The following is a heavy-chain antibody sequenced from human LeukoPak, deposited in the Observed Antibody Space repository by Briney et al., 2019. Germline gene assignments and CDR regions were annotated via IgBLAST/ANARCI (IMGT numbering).Heavy chain of an antibody. Sequence: PGGSLRLSCAASGFTFRDYYMSWIRQAPGKGLEWVSYISSSGSTIYYADSVKGRFTISRDNAKNSLYLQMNSLRAEDTAVYYCARAGELLGRRYAFDIWGQGTMVTVSS. J-gene: IGHJ3*02. V-gene: IGHV3-11*01. CDR2: ISSSGSTI. CDR1: GFTFRDYY. D-gene: IGHD1-26*01. CDR3: ARAGELLGRRYAFDI.